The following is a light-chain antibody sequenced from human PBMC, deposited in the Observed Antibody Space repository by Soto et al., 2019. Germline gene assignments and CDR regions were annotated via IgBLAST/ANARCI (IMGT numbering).Light chain of an antibody. J-gene: IGLJ1*01. V-gene: IGLV2-8*01. CDR2: EVS. Sequence: QSALTQPPSASGSPGQSVTISCTGTSSDVGGYNYVSWYQQHPGKAPKLMIYEVSKRPSGVPDRFSGSKSGNTASLTVSWLQAEDEADNYCSSYAGSNSYVFGTGTKLTVL. CDR3: SSYAGSNSYV. CDR1: SSDVGGYNY.